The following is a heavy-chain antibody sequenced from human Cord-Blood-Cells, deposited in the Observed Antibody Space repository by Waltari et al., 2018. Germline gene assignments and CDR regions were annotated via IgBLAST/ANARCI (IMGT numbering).Heavy chain of an antibody. CDR3: ARDFAISSYFDY. CDR2: ISYDGSNK. J-gene: IGHJ4*02. D-gene: IGHD2-21*01. V-gene: IGHV3-30-3*01. Sequence: QVQLVESGGGVVQPGRSLRLSCAASGFTFSSYAMHWVRQAPGKGLECVAVISYDGSNKYYADSVKGRFTISRDNSKNTLYLQMNSLRAEDTAVYYCARDFAISSYFDYWGQGTLVTVSS. CDR1: GFTFSSYA.